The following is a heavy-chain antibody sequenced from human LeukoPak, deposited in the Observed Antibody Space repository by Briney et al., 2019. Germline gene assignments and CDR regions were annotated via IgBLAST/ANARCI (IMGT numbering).Heavy chain of an antibody. CDR1: GGSISSYY. J-gene: IGHJ4*02. D-gene: IGHD5-18*01. Sequence: PSETLSLTCTVSGGSISSYYWSWIRQPPGKGLEWIGYIYYSGSTNYNPSLKSRVTISVDTSKNQFSLKLSSVTAADTAVYYCARYGDTAMPWYLDYWGQGTLVTVSS. CDR3: ARYGDTAMPWYLDY. CDR2: IYYSGST. V-gene: IGHV4-59*08.